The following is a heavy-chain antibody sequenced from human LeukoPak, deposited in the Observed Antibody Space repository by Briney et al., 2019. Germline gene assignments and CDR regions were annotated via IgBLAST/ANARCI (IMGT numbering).Heavy chain of an antibody. V-gene: IGHV4-39*01. D-gene: IGHD3-16*01. J-gene: IGHJ3*02. CDR3: AKLGRQIPFGGVGAIAPFDI. CDR1: GDSITSSAFY. Sequence: SETLSLTCTVSGDSITSSAFYWGWIRQAPGKGLEWIGNIFHGGNTHYNPSLKSPVPASVDRSKNQVSLSLSSVTEADTALYYCAKLGRQIPFGGVGAIAPFDIWGQGTMVTVSS. CDR2: IFHGGNT.